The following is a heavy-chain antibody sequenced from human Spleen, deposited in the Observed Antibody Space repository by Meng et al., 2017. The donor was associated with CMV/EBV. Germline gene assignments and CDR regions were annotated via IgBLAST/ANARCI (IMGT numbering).Heavy chain of an antibody. CDR1: GFTFSSYS. Sequence: GGSLRLSCAASGFTFSSYSMNWVRQAPGKGLEWVSSITSSSSYIYYADSVKGRFTISRDNAKNSLYLQMNSLRAEDTAVYYCARGDQDPCTSSSSNSCYSAYHYYYGMDVWGQGTAVTVSS. V-gene: IGHV3-21*01. CDR2: ITSSSSYI. CDR3: ARGDQDPCTSSSSNSCYSAYHYYYGMDV. J-gene: IGHJ6*02. D-gene: IGHD6-13*01.